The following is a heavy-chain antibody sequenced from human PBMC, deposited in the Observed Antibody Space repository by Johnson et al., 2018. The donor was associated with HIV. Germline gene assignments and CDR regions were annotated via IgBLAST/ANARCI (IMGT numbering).Heavy chain of an antibody. D-gene: IGHD6-13*01. CDR2: IGTAGDT. CDR1: GFTFSSYD. Sequence: EVQLVESGGGLVQPGGSLRLACAASGFTFSSYDMHWVRQATGKGLEWVSAIGTAGDTYYPGSVKGRFTISRENAKNSLYLQMNSLRGGDTAVYYCARLDEIAAAGTGDAFDIWGQGTMVTVSS. CDR3: ARLDEIAAAGTGDAFDI. V-gene: IGHV3-13*01. J-gene: IGHJ3*02.